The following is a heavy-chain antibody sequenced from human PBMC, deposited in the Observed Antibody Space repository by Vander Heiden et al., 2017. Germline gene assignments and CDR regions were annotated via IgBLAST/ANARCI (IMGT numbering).Heavy chain of an antibody. CDR1: GFSFSAYS. J-gene: IGHJ3*02. D-gene: IGHD2-15*01. CDR2: ISSSGSRV. Sequence: EVQLVESGGGLVQPGGSLRLSCEGPGFSFSAYSMNWVRQAPGKGLEWISYISSSGSRVNYADSVKGRFTISRDNAKNSLYLQMNSLRDDDTAVYYCASRYCSGGSCYRLDAFDIWGQGTMVTVSP. V-gene: IGHV3-48*02. CDR3: ASRYCSGGSCYRLDAFDI.